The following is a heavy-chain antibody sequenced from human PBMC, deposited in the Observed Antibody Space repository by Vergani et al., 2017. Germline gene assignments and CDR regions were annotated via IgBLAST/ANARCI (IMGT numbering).Heavy chain of an antibody. D-gene: IGHD2-21*02. J-gene: IGHJ2*01. CDR3: ARAYCGGDCYSYWYFDL. CDR2: IIPIFGTA. V-gene: IGHV1-69*12. CDR1: GGTFSSYA. Sequence: QVQLVQSGAEVKKPGSSVKVSCKASGGTFSSYAISWVRQAPGQGLEWMGGIIPIFGTANYAQKFQGRVTITADESTSTAYMELSSLGSEDTAVYYCARAYCGGDCYSYWYFDLWGRGTLVTVSS.